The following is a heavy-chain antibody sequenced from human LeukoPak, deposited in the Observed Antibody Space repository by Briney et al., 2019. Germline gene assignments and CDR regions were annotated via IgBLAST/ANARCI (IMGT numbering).Heavy chain of an antibody. CDR3: ARDSCGGDCSIPGYFDY. CDR1: GFTFSSYA. CDR2: ISYDGSNK. J-gene: IGHJ4*02. V-gene: IGHV3-30-3*01. D-gene: IGHD2-21*02. Sequence: GGSLRLSCAASGFTFSSYAMHWVRQAPGKGPEWVAVISYDGSNKYYADSVKGRFTISRDNSKNTLYLQMNGLRAEDTAVYYCARDSCGGDCSIPGYFDYWGQGTLVTVSS.